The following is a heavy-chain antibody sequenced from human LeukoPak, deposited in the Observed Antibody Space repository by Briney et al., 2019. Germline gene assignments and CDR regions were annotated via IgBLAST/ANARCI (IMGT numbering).Heavy chain of an antibody. CDR2: IIPIFGTA. D-gene: IGHD6-19*01. V-gene: IGHV1-69*13. J-gene: IGHJ4*02. CDR1: GGTFSSYA. Sequence: GASVKVSCKASGGTFSSYAISWVRQAPGQGLEWMGGIIPIFGTANYAQKFQGRVTITADESTSTAYMELSSLRSEDTAVYYCARAPPGVEAGTLDYWGQGTLVTVSS. CDR3: ARAPPGVEAGTLDY.